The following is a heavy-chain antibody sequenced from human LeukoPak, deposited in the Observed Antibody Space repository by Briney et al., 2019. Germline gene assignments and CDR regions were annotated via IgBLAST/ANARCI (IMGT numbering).Heavy chain of an antibody. Sequence: ASVKVSCKASGYTFTGYYIHWVRQAPGQGLEWMGWINPNSGGTNYAQKFQGRVTMTRDTSISTAYMELSRLRSDDTAVYYCARDRKRGWFYYYYGMDVWGQGTTVTVSS. D-gene: IGHD6-19*01. CDR2: INPNSGGT. CDR3: ARDRKRGWFYYYYGMDV. CDR1: GYTFTGYY. J-gene: IGHJ6*02. V-gene: IGHV1-2*02.